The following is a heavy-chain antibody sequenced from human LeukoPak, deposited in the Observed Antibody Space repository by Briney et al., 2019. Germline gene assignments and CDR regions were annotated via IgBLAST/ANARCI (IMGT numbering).Heavy chain of an antibody. CDR1: GYTFTSYG. V-gene: IGHV1-69*13. J-gene: IGHJ4*02. CDR2: IIPIFGTA. D-gene: IGHD6-13*01. Sequence: SAKVSCKASGYTFTSYGISWVRQAPGQGLEWMGGIIPIFGTANYAQKFQGRVTITADESTSTAYMELSSLRSDDTAVYYCATYSSRPPLWFYWGQGTLVTVSS. CDR3: ATYSSRPPLWFY.